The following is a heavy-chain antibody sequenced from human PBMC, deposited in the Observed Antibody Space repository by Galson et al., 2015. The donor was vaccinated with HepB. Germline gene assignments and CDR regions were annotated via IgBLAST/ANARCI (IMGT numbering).Heavy chain of an antibody. V-gene: IGHV1-18*01. Sequence: SVKVSCKASGYTFTSYGISWVRQAPGQGLEWMGWISAYNGNTNYAQKLQGRVTMTTDTSTSTAYMELRSLRSDGTAVYYCARVEYYDFWSGYSTFDYWGQGTLVTVSS. CDR3: ARVEYYDFWSGYSTFDY. J-gene: IGHJ4*02. CDR1: GYTFTSYG. CDR2: ISAYNGNT. D-gene: IGHD3-3*01.